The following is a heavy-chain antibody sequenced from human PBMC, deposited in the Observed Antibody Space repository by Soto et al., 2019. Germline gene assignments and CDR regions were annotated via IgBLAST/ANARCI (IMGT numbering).Heavy chain of an antibody. CDR2: IYYDGSNK. CDR1: GFAFSAYG. J-gene: IGHJ4*02. Sequence: QVQLVESGGGVVQPGRSLRLSCAASGFAFSAYGMHWVRQAPGKGLEWVAMIYYDGSNKYYADSVKGRFTISRDNSKNTLYRQMSSLRAEDTALYYCARVGGTVTSAYWGQGTLVTVSS. D-gene: IGHD4-17*01. CDR3: ARVGGTVTSAY. V-gene: IGHV3-33*01.